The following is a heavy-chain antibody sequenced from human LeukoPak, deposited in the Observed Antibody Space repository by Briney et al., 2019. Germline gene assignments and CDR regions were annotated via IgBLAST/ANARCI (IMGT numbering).Heavy chain of an antibody. CDR1: GFTFSSYS. Sequence: PGGSLRLSCAASGFTFSSYSMNCVRQAPGKGLEWVSSISTSSTYIYYADSVKGRFTISRDNAKNSLYLQMNSLRAEHTAVYYCARDPPFIIGTTFFDYWGQGTLVTVSS. CDR3: ARDPPFIIGTTFFDY. D-gene: IGHD1-20*01. V-gene: IGHV3-21*01. J-gene: IGHJ4*02. CDR2: ISTSSTYI.